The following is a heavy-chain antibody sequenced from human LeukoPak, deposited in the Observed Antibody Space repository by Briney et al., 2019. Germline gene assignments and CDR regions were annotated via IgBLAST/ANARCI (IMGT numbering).Heavy chain of an antibody. D-gene: IGHD3-22*01. Sequence: PGRSLRLSCAASGFTFSSYGMHWVRQAPGKGLEWVAVIWYDGSNKYYADSVKGRFTISRDNSKSTLYLQMNSLRAEDTAVYYCAREGDNYYDTANWFDPWGQGTLVTVSS. CDR2: IWYDGSNK. V-gene: IGHV3-33*01. CDR3: AREGDNYYDTANWFDP. J-gene: IGHJ5*02. CDR1: GFTFSSYG.